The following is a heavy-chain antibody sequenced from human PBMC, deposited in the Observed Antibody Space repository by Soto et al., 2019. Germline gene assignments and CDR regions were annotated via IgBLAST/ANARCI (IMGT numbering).Heavy chain of an antibody. CDR1: GGSISGYY. D-gene: IGHD6-13*01. Sequence: QVQLQESGPGLVKPSETLSLTCTVSGGSISGYYWSWIRQPPGKGLEWIGYIYYSGSTNYNPSLQSRVTRSIDTSKNQFSLKLSSVTAADTAVYYCASGPAAYFHFYGMDVWGQGTTVTVSS. CDR3: ASGPAAYFHFYGMDV. CDR2: IYYSGST. V-gene: IGHV4-59*01. J-gene: IGHJ6*02.